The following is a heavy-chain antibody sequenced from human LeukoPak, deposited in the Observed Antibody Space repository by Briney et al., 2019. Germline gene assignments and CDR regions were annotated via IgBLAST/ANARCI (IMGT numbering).Heavy chain of an antibody. D-gene: IGHD5-24*01. CDR2: MAYSGSN. CDR3: ARHVKDGNKPDYFDN. CDR1: DDSISSSSHY. J-gene: IGHJ4*02. V-gene: IGHV4-39*01. Sequence: SETLSLTCSVSDDSISSSSHYWGWIRQPPGKGLEWIGSMAYSGSNYYNPSLKSRVTISVDRSKNQFSLKLSSVTSADTAVYYCARHVKDGNKPDYFDNWDQGTLVTVSS.